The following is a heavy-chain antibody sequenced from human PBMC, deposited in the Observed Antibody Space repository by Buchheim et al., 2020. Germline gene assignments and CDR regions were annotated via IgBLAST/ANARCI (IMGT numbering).Heavy chain of an antibody. CDR1: GFTFSSHW. J-gene: IGHJ3*01. Sequence: EVQLAESGGGLVQPGGSLRLSCAASGFTFSSHWMSWVRQAPGKGLEWVANIKQDGSEKHYVDSVKGRLTFSRDNAKNSLYLQMNSLRAEDTAVYYCARGRYCSSTSCYPNFAFDLWGQGT. V-gene: IGHV3-7*04. CDR2: IKQDGSEK. D-gene: IGHD2-2*01. CDR3: ARGRYCSSTSCYPNFAFDL.